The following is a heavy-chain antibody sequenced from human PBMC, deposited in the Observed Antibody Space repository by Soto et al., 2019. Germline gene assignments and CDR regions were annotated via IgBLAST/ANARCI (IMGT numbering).Heavy chain of an antibody. CDR1: GGSIISSSYY. Sequence: SETLSLTCTVSGGSIISSSYYWGWIRQPPGKGLEWIGSIYYSGSTYYNPSLKSRVTISVDTSKNQFSLKLSSVTAADTAVYYCARLNAVKAFDYWGQGTLVTVSS. CDR3: ARLNAVKAFDY. J-gene: IGHJ4*02. CDR2: IYYSGST. V-gene: IGHV4-39*01.